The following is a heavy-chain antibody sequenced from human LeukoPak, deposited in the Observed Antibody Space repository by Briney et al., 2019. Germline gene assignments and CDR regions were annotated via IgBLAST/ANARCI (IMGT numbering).Heavy chain of an antibody. CDR2: IYYSGST. J-gene: IGHJ4*02. CDR1: GGSISSSSYY. Sequence: SETLSLTCTVSGGSISSSSYYWGWIRRSPGKGLEWIGSIYYSGSTYYNPSLKSRVTISVDTSKNQFSLKLSSVTAADTAVYYCASHLPYEPFSEALWRMYRSAFDYWGQGTLVTVSS. V-gene: IGHV4-39*01. D-gene: IGHD3-22*01. CDR3: ASHLPYEPFSEALWRMYRSAFDY.